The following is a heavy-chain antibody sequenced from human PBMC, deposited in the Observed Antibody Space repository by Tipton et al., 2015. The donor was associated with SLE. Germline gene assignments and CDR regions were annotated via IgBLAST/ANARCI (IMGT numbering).Heavy chain of an antibody. CDR1: GPTFTDKG. CDR3: AGDGSGSGSHYLDR. V-gene: IGHV1-18*01. D-gene: IGHD3-10*01. Sequence: QSGAEVKKPGSSAKVSCKASGPTFTDKGFGWVRQAPGQGLEWMGWVSAYNGNTDYQQKFHGRVTMTTDSPTSTAYMELRSLGSDDTAVYYCAGDGSGSGSHYLDRWGQGTLVTVSS. J-gene: IGHJ4*02. CDR2: VSAYNGNT.